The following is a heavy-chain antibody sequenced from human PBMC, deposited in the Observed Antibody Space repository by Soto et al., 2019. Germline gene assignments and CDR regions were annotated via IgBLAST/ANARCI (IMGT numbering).Heavy chain of an antibody. J-gene: IGHJ4*02. CDR1: GFTFSSYA. Sequence: GGSLRLSCAASGFTFSSYAMHWVRQAPGKGLEWVAVISYDGSNKYYADSVKGRFTISRDNSKNTLYLQMNSLRAEDTAVYYCARDRPLPKTYYYDSSGYYPDYWGQGTLVTVSS. V-gene: IGHV3-30-3*01. D-gene: IGHD3-22*01. CDR3: ARDRPLPKTYYYDSSGYYPDY. CDR2: ISYDGSNK.